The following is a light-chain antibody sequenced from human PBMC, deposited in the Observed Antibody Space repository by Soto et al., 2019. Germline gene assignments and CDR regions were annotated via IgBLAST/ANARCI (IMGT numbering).Light chain of an antibody. CDR2: DAS. Sequence: EIVLTQSPATLSLSPGKRATLSCRASKMVEPSLGWYHQKPGQAPRLLIYDASNRATGIPAKFSGSGSGTDFTLTISSLEPEDFAVYYCQHRKIWPLTFGGGTKVEIK. V-gene: IGKV3-11*01. CDR1: KMVEPS. J-gene: IGKJ4*01. CDR3: QHRKIWPLT.